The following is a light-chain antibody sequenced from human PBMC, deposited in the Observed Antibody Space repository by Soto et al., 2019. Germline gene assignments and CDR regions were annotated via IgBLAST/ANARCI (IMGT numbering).Light chain of an antibody. J-gene: IGKJ4*01. CDR2: GVS. CDR1: QSISSW. V-gene: IGKV1-5*03. CDR3: QLYSSYSGLT. Sequence: DIQMTQSPSSLSASVGDRVTITCRASQSISSWLAWYQQKPWKAPKLLIFGVSILDNGVPSRFSVSGSGTEFTLSISSLQPDNFATYYCQLYSSYSGLTFGGGTKVEI.